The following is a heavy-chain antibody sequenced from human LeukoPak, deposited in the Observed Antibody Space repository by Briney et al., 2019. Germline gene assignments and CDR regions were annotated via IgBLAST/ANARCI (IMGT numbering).Heavy chain of an antibody. CDR2: ISGSGDST. Sequence: GGSLRLSCAASGFTFSSYAMSWVRQAPGKGLEWVSAISGSGDSTYYADSVKGRFTISRDNSKNTLYLQMNSLRAEDTAVYYCAKDRFGSFYYFDYWGQGNLVTVSS. J-gene: IGHJ4*02. CDR1: GFTFSSYA. V-gene: IGHV3-23*01. D-gene: IGHD3-3*01. CDR3: AKDRFGSFYYFDY.